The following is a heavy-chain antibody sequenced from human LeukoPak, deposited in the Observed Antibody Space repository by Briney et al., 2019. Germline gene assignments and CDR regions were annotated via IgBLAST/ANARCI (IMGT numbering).Heavy chain of an antibody. CDR1: GFTFSSYA. J-gene: IGHJ4*02. Sequence: PGGSLRLSCAASGFTFSSYAMSWVRQAPGRGLEWVSAISGSGGSTYYADSVKGRFTISRDNSKNTLYLQMNSLRAEDTAVYYCARGTSSYDFWSGYYTFDYWGQGTLVTVSS. V-gene: IGHV3-23*01. D-gene: IGHD3-3*01. CDR3: ARGTSSYDFWSGYYTFDY. CDR2: ISGSGGST.